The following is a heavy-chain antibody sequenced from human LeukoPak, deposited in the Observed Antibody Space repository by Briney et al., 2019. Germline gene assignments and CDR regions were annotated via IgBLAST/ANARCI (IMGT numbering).Heavy chain of an antibody. CDR1: GFTFSSYS. J-gene: IGHJ4*02. CDR3: TRDRSRAEDD. CDR2: ISSSSGTI. Sequence: GGSLRLSCAASGFTFSSYSMNWVRQAPGKGLEWVSYISSSSGTIYYADSVKGRFTISRDNANNLLYLQMNSLRGEDTAVYYCTRDRSRAEDDWGQGTLVTVSS. V-gene: IGHV3-48*04. D-gene: IGHD1-14*01.